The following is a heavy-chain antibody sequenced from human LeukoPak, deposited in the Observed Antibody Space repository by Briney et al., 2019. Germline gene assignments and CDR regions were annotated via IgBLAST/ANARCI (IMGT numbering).Heavy chain of an antibody. J-gene: IGHJ3*02. CDR1: GYSISSSNW. D-gene: IGHD1-7*01. CDR3: AGTPVDRTLQLSAFDM. Sequence: SDTLSLTCAVSGYSISSSNWWGWIRQPPGKGLEWIGYIYESGSTYYNPSLKTRVTMSVDTSKNQFSLKVNSVAAADTAVYYCAGTPVDRTLQLSAFDMWGQGTSVTVSS. V-gene: IGHV4-28*01. CDR2: IYESGST.